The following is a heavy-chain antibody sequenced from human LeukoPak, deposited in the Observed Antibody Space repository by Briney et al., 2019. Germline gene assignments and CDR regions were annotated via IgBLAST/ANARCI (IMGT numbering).Heavy chain of an antibody. CDR1: GFTFSNYV. V-gene: IGHV3-23*01. Sequence: GGSLRLSCAASGFTFSNYVMTWVRQAPGKGLEWFSGISASGGSTYYADSVKGRFTISRDNSKNTLFVQMNSLRAEDTAIYYCAKVGEYSGYDSLGDSWGQGTLVTVSS. CDR2: ISASGGST. J-gene: IGHJ4*02. D-gene: IGHD5-12*01. CDR3: AKVGEYSGYDSLGDS.